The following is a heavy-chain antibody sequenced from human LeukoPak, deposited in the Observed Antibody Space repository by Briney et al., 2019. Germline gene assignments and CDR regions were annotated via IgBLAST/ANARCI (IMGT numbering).Heavy chain of an antibody. J-gene: IGHJ3*02. CDR2: MHYSGNN. D-gene: IGHD3-10*01. CDR3: ARHGGSGSYFHHQRAFDI. V-gene: IGHV4-59*08. Sequence: SETLSLTCTVSGGSISSSYWSWIRQPPGRGLEWIGYMHYSGNNNYNPSLKSRATVSIDTSKNQFSLRVDSVTAADTAVYYCARHGGSGSYFHHQRAFDIWGQGTVVTVSS. CDR1: GGSISSSY.